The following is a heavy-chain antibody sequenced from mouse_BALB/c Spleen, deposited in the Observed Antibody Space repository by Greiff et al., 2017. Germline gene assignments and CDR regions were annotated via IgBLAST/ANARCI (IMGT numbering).Heavy chain of an antibody. Sequence: ESGPGLVKPSQSLSLTCSVTGYSITSGYYWNWIRQFPGNKLEWMGYISYDGSNNYNPSLKNRISITRDTSKNQFFLKLNSVTTEDTATYYCARVGSHWYFDVWGAGTTVTVSS. CDR2: ISYDGSN. CDR1: GYSITSGYY. CDR3: ARVGSHWYFDV. D-gene: IGHD2-2*01. V-gene: IGHV3-6*02. J-gene: IGHJ1*01.